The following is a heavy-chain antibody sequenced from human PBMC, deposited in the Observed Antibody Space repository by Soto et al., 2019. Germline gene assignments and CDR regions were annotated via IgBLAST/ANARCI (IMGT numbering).Heavy chain of an antibody. J-gene: IGHJ3*02. CDR1: GFTFSSYA. CDR3: AKDFLYSSSPYDAFDI. Sequence: GGSLRLSCAASGFTFSSYAMSWVRQAPGKGLEWVSAISGSGGSTYYADSVKGRFTISRDNSKNTLYLQKNSLRAEDTALYYCAKDFLYSSSPYDAFDIWGQGTMVTVSS. D-gene: IGHD6-6*01. V-gene: IGHV3-23*01. CDR2: ISGSGGST.